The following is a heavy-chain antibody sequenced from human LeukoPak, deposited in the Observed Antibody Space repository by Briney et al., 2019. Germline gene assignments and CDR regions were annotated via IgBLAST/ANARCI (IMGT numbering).Heavy chain of an antibody. CDR1: GGSFSGYY. Sequence: SETLSLNCAVYGGSFSGYYWSWLRQPPGKGLEWIGEINHSGSTNYNPSLKSRVTISVDTSKNQFSLKLSSVTAADTAVYYCARVAAAGTWYYGTDVWGQGTTVTVPS. CDR3: ARVAAAGTWYYGTDV. J-gene: IGHJ6*02. D-gene: IGHD6-13*01. V-gene: IGHV4-34*01. CDR2: INHSGST.